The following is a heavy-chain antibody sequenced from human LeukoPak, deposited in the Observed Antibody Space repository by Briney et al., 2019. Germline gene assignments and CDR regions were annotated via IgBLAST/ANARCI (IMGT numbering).Heavy chain of an antibody. V-gene: IGHV3-53*01. CDR2: IYSGGST. J-gene: IGHJ6*02. CDR1: GFTVSSNY. D-gene: IGHD1-26*01. CDR3: ARVAVGATLFYYYGMDV. Sequence: GGSLRLSCAASGFTVSSNYMSWVRQAPGKGLEWVSVIYSGGSTYYADSVKGRFTISRDNSKNTLYLQMNSLRAEDTAVYYCARVAVGATLFYYYGMDVWGQGTTVTVSS.